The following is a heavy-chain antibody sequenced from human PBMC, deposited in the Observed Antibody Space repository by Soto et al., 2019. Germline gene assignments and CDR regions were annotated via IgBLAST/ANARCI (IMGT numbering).Heavy chain of an antibody. V-gene: IGHV4-30-2*01. Sequence: TLSLTYAVSGGSISSGCYSWSWIRQPPGKGLEWIGYIYHSGSTYYNPSLKSRVTISVDRSKNQFSLKLSSVTAADTAVYYCARQTGFGESYRRGMDVWGQGTMVTVSS. CDR1: GGSISSGCYS. CDR3: ARQTGFGESYRRGMDV. J-gene: IGHJ6*02. D-gene: IGHD3-10*01. CDR2: IYHSGST.